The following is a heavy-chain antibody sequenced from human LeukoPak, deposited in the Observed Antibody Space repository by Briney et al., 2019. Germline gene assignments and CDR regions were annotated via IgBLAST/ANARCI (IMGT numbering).Heavy chain of an antibody. J-gene: IGHJ4*02. CDR1: GGSISSYY. D-gene: IGHD3-10*01. CDR3: ARHVRYYYGSGSFDY. CDR2: IYYSGST. Sequence: SETLSLTCTVSGGSISSYYWSWIRQPPGKGLEWIGYIYYSGSTNYNPSLKSRVTISVDTSKNQFSLKLSSVTAADTAAYYCARHVRYYYGSGSFDYWGQGTLVTVSS. V-gene: IGHV4-59*08.